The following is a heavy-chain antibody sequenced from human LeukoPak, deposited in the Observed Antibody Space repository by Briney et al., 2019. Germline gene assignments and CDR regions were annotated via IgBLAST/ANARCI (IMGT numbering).Heavy chain of an antibody. Sequence: GGSLRLSCAASGFTFSSYSMNWVRQAPGKGLEWVSSISSSSSYIYYADSVKGRFTISGDNAKNSLYLQMNSLRAEDTAVYYRARQITDIVVVPAAIPWGQGTLVTVSS. D-gene: IGHD2-2*02. J-gene: IGHJ5*02. V-gene: IGHV3-21*01. CDR3: ARQITDIVVVPAAIP. CDR2: ISSSSSYI. CDR1: GFTFSSYS.